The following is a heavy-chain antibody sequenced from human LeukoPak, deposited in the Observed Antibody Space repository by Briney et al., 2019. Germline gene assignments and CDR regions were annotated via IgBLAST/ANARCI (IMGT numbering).Heavy chain of an antibody. J-gene: IGHJ6*03. CDR3: ARDLAATRRYYYMDV. V-gene: IGHV4-39*07. D-gene: IGHD2-15*01. Sequence: SETLSLTCTVSGGSISSNSYYWGWFRQPPGKALEWIGSIHSSGSTSYNPSLKSRVTMSVDTSKNQFSLKLSSVTAADTAVYYCARDLAATRRYYYMDVWGKGTTVTISS. CDR2: IHSSGST. CDR1: GGSISSNSYY.